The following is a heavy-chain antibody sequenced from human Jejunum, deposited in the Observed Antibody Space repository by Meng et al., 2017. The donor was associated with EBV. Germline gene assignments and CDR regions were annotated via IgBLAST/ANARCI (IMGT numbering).Heavy chain of an antibody. CDR1: GGSIISSNW. CDR3: ARDGGPSGSYAYWFDP. D-gene: IGHD1-26*01. J-gene: IGHJ5*02. V-gene: IGHV4-4*02. CDR2: IFHIGTT. Sequence: QVRRQCAGPGLVKPVGPLSLTCACSGGSIISSNWWSWVRQPPGKGPEWIGEIFHIGTTNYNPTLKSRVTMSVDKSKNHFSLKLTSVTAADTAVYYCARDGGPSGSYAYWFDPWGQGTLVTVSS.